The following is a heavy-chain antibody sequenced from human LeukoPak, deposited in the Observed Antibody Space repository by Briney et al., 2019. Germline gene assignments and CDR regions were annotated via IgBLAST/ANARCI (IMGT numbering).Heavy chain of an antibody. D-gene: IGHD4-17*01. CDR1: GGSISSGGYS. CDR3: ARDAYGDYAGSDY. CDR2: IYHSGST. J-gene: IGHJ4*02. V-gene: IGHV4-30-2*01. Sequence: SETLSLTCAVSGGSISSGGYSWSWIRQPPGTGLEWIGYIYHSGSTYYNPSLKSRVTISVDRSKNQFSLKLSSVTAADTAVYYCARDAYGDYAGSDYWGQGTLVTVSS.